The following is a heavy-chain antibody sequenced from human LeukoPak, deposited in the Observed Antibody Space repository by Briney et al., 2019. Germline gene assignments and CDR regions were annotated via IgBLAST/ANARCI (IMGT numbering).Heavy chain of an antibody. D-gene: IGHD1-26*01. CDR2: ITASGTAM. V-gene: IGHV3-48*02. CDR3: ASSKSYRFDY. J-gene: IGHJ4*02. Sequence: GSLRLSCAASGFTFSSYSMNWVRQAPGKGLEWVSHITASGTAMFYADSVKGRFTISRDNAKSSLYLQMNSLRDEDTAVYYCASSKSYRFDYWGQGTLVTVSS. CDR1: GFTFSSYS.